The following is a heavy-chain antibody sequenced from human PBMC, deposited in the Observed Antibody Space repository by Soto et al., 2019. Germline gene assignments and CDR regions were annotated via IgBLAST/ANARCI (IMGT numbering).Heavy chain of an antibody. V-gene: IGHV2-5*02. J-gene: IGHJ4*03. Sequence: GKGMGWNRQPPGKGLEWIALIYWDDDKSYSPSLKSRLTITKDASKKQVVLTMTNLDPVDTATFYYAERRRGTGTAAFAFWGQGTLVTGSS. CDR1: GKG. CDR2: IYWDDDK. CDR3: AERRRGTGTAAFAF. D-gene: IGHD6-13*01.